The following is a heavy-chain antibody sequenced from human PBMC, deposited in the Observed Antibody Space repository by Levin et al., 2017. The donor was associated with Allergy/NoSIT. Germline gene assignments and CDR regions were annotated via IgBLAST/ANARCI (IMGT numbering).Heavy chain of an antibody. Sequence: ASVKVSCKASGYTFSDYYIHWVRQAPGQGLEWMGWINPKSGATNYAQKFQGRVTMTRDTSISTAYMGLSSLRSDDTAVYYCARILGTHDSWGQGTLVTVSS. CDR1: GYTFSDYY. CDR3: ARILGTHDS. V-gene: IGHV1-2*02. CDR2: INPKSGAT. J-gene: IGHJ4*02. D-gene: IGHD2-15*01.